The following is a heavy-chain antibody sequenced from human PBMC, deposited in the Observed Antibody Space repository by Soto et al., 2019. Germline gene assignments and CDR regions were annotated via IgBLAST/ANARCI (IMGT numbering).Heavy chain of an antibody. CDR2: INTDGSTT. Sequence: EVQLVESGGGLVQPGGSLRLSCAASEFTFNNYWMHWVRQVPGKGLEWVSRINTDGSTTNYADSVMGRFTFSRDNADNTVYLQMNSLRAEDTAVYYCARGIYLKYGLDVWGQGATVTVSS. CDR1: EFTFNNYW. V-gene: IGHV3-74*01. J-gene: IGHJ6*02. D-gene: IGHD3-16*02. CDR3: ARGIYLKYGLDV.